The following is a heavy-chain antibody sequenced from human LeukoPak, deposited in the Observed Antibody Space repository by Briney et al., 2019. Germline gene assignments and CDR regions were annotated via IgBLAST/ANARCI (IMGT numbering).Heavy chain of an antibody. CDR3: ARGGYSSSPDWYFDL. V-gene: IGHV5-51*01. Sequence: GESLKISCKGSGYSFSSYWIGWVRQMPGKGLERMGIIYPGDSDTRYSPSFQGQVTISADKSISTAYLQWSSLKASDTAMYYCARGGYSSSPDWYFDLWGRGTLVTVSS. D-gene: IGHD6-6*01. J-gene: IGHJ2*01. CDR1: GYSFSSYW. CDR2: IYPGDSDT.